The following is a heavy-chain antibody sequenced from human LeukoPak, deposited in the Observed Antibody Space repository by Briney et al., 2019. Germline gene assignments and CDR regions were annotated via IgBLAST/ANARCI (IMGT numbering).Heavy chain of an antibody. CDR2: IYYSGST. V-gene: IGHV4-59*08. J-gene: IGHJ4*02. CDR1: GGSISSYY. Sequence: SETLSLTCTVSGGSISSYYWSWIRQSPGKGLEWIGSIYYSGSTYYSPSLKSRVTISVDTSKNQFSLKLSSVTAADTAVYYCARHNTNYSPFDYWGQGTLVTVS. CDR3: ARHNTNYSPFDY. D-gene: IGHD4-11*01.